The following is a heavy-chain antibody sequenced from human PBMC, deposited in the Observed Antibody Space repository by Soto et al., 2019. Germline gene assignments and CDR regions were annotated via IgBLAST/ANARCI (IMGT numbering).Heavy chain of an antibody. Sequence: EVQLVESGGGLVQPGGSLRLSCAASGFTVSSNFMSWVRQAPGKGLEWVSVIYSGGSTYYADSVKGRFTISRHNSKNTLYLQMNSLRAEDTAVYYCARGAGYSSGGYDYWGQGTLVTVSS. CDR1: GFTVSSNF. V-gene: IGHV3-53*04. CDR2: IYSGGST. J-gene: IGHJ4*02. D-gene: IGHD6-19*01. CDR3: ARGAGYSSGGYDY.